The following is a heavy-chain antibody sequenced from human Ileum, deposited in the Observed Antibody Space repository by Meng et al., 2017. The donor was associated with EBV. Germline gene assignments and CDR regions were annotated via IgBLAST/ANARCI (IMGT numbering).Heavy chain of an antibody. V-gene: IGHV4-4*02. D-gene: IGHD2-2*02. CDR3: ARVRVIPAAIGFDY. CDR1: GCSSSSSDW. J-gene: IGHJ4*02. Sequence: QQLLQASGPGLVKPSGILFPSCAVAGCSSSSSDWWSWVRQPPGKGLEWIGEIYRGGGTNYNASLKSRVTISVDTSKNHFSLKLNSVTAADTAVYYCARVRVIPAAIGFDYWGQGTLVTASS. CDR2: IYRGGGT.